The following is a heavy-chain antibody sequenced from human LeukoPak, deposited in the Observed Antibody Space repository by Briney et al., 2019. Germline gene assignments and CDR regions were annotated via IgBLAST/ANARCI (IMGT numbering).Heavy chain of an antibody. CDR3: AGITMVRGVITRDY. D-gene: IGHD3-10*01. CDR1: GGSISSGGYS. Sequence: KASETLSLTCAVSGGSISSGGYSWSWIRQPPGKGLEWIGYIYHSGSTYYNPSLKSRVTISVDRSKNQFSLKLSSVTAADTAVYYCAGITMVRGVITRDYWGQGTLVTVSS. V-gene: IGHV4-30-2*01. J-gene: IGHJ4*02. CDR2: IYHSGST.